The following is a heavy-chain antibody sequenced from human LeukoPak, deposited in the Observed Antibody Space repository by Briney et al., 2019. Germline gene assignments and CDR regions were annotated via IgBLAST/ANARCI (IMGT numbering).Heavy chain of an antibody. CDR3: AKRRTNYDILTGDFDY. J-gene: IGHJ4*02. CDR2: ISVSGGNT. Sequence: GGSLRLSCEASGFTFSSYGMSCVRQAPGKGLEWVSGISVSGGNTFYADSVKGRFTISRDNSKNTLYLQMKSLRAEDTAVYYCAKRRTNYDILTGDFDYWGQGTLVTVSS. D-gene: IGHD3-9*01. V-gene: IGHV3-23*01. CDR1: GFTFSSYG.